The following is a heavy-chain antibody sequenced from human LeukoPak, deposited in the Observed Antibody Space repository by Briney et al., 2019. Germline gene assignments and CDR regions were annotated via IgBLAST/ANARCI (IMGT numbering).Heavy chain of an antibody. Sequence: SETLSLTCTVSGGSISSSSYYWGWIRQPPGKGLEWIGSIYYSGSTYYNPSLKSRVTISVDTSKNQFSLKLSSVTAADTAVYYCARHELSGYYLSFDYWGQGTLVTVSS. CDR3: ARHELSGYYLSFDY. V-gene: IGHV4-39*07. J-gene: IGHJ4*02. CDR1: GGSISSSSYY. CDR2: IYYSGST. D-gene: IGHD3-22*01.